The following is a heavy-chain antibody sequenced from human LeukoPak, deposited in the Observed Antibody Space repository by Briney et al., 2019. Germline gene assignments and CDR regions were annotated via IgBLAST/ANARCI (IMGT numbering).Heavy chain of an antibody. J-gene: IGHJ6*02. V-gene: IGHV3-74*01. CDR1: GFTFSTYW. CDR3: ARVRSGSSAGNYGMDV. D-gene: IGHD1-26*01. CDR2: INSDGSST. Sequence: GGSLRLSCAASGFTFSTYWMHWVRQAPGKGLVWVSRINSDGSSTSYADSVKGRFTISRDNAKNTLYLQMNSLRAEDTAVYYCARVRSGSSAGNYGMDVWGQGTTVTVSS.